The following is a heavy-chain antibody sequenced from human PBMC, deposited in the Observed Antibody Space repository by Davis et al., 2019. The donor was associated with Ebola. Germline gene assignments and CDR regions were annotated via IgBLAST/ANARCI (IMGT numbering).Heavy chain of an antibody. CDR2: IRSKAYGGTT. D-gene: IGHD3-3*01. V-gene: IGHV3-49*03. CDR3: TRDLEFDYDFWSGYYDY. Sequence: GESLKISCTASGFTFGDYAMSWFRQAPGKGLEWVGFIRSKAYGGTTEYAASVKGRFTISRDDSKSIAYLQMNSLKTEDTAVYYCTRDLEFDYDFWSGYYDYWGQGTLVTVS. J-gene: IGHJ4*02. CDR1: GFTFGDYA.